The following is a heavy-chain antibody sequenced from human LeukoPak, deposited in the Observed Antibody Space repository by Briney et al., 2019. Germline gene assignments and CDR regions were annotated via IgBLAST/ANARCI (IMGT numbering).Heavy chain of an antibody. D-gene: IGHD3-22*01. CDR2: IYPGDSDT. Sequence: KRGESLKISCKGSGYTFSSNWIGWVRQMPGKGLEWMGIIYPGDSDTTYSPSFRGQVTISADKSISTAYLQWSSLKASDTAMYYCATNSYDSSGYYYLDYWGKGTLVTVSS. CDR3: ATNSYDSSGYYYLDY. J-gene: IGHJ4*02. CDR1: GYTFSSNW. V-gene: IGHV5-51*01.